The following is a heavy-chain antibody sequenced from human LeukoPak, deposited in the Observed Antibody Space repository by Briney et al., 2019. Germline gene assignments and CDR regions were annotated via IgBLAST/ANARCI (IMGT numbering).Heavy chain of an antibody. J-gene: IGHJ4*02. CDR3: AKTRPLDSSSWSHGDY. V-gene: IGHV3-23*01. CDR1: GFNFANHA. D-gene: IGHD6-13*01. CDR2: ISGSGDST. Sequence: GGSLRLSCAASGFNFANHAMSWVRQTPGKGLEWVSAISGSGDSTYYGDSVKGRFTISRDNSKNTLYLQMNSLRAEDTAVYYCAKTRPLDSSSWSHGDYWGQGTLVTVSS.